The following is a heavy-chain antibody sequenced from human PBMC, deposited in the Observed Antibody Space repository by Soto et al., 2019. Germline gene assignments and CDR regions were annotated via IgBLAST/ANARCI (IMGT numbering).Heavy chain of an antibody. CDR2: ISESGGST. CDR1: GFTFSSYG. V-gene: IGHV3-23*01. Sequence: EVQLLESGGGLVQPGGSLRLSCGASGFTFSSYGMSWVRQAPGKGLEWVSGISESGGSTYYADSVKGRFTISRDNSKNALYLQMNSLRAEDTAVYYCALHYSRSWYPLDYWGQGTLVTVSS. J-gene: IGHJ4*02. CDR3: ALHYSRSWYPLDY. D-gene: IGHD6-13*01.